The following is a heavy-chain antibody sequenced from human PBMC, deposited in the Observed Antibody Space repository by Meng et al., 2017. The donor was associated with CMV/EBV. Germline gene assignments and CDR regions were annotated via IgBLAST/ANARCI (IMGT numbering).Heavy chain of an antibody. CDR2: IYYSGSA. D-gene: IGHD3-10*01. CDR3: ARSGVGVR. V-gene: IGHV4-59*01. J-gene: IGHJ4*02. Sequence: GSLRLSCTVSGGSISSYYWSWIRQPPGKGLEWIGYIYYSGSANYNPSLKSRVTISVDTSKNQFSLKLSSVTAADTAVYYCARSGVGVRWGQGTLVTVSS. CDR1: GGSISSYY.